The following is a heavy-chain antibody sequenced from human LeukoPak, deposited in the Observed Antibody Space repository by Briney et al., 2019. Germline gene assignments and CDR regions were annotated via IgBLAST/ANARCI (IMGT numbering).Heavy chain of an antibody. CDR3: AGAYCGGDCYSGRAFDI. J-gene: IGHJ3*02. V-gene: IGHV4-39*07. CDR2: IYYSGST. D-gene: IGHD2-21*02. CDR1: GGSISSSSYY. Sequence: PSETLSLTCTVSGGSISSSSYYWGWLRQPPGTGLEWIGSIYYSGSTYYNPSLKSRVTISVDTSKNQFSLKLSSVTAADTAVYYCAGAYCGGDCYSGRAFDIWGQGTMVTVSS.